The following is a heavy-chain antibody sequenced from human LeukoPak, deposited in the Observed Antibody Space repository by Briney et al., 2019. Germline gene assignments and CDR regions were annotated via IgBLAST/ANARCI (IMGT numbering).Heavy chain of an antibody. V-gene: IGHV1-46*01. CDR1: GYTFTSYY. Sequence: GASVKVSCKASGYTFTSYYMHWVRQAPGQGLEWMGIINPSGGSTSYAQKFQGRVTMTRDTSTSTVCMELSSLRSEDTAVYYCARDLCSSTSCEYYYYYYGMDVWGQGTTVTVSS. CDR2: INPSGGST. D-gene: IGHD2-2*01. J-gene: IGHJ6*02. CDR3: ARDLCSSTSCEYYYYYYGMDV.